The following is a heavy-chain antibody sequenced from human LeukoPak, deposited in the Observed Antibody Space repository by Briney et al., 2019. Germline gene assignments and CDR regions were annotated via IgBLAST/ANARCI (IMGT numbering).Heavy chain of an antibody. D-gene: IGHD5-12*01. J-gene: IGHJ4*02. CDR1: GFTFSSYA. Sequence: GSLRLSCAASGFTFSSYAMTWVRQAPGKGLDWVSTISGSGVSTYYADSVKGRFTISRDNSKNTLYLQMNSLRVEDTALYYCAKDLGIVATEDYFDYRGQGTLVTVSS. CDR2: ISGSGVST. CDR3: AKDLGIVATEDYFDY. V-gene: IGHV3-23*01.